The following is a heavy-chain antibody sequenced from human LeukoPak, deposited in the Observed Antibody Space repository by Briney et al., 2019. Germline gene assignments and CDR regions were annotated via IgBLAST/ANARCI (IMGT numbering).Heavy chain of an antibody. Sequence: GESLKISCKGSGYSFISYWIGWVRQMPGKGLEWMGIIYPGDSDTKYSPSFQGQVTISADKPISTAYLQWSSLKASDTAMYYCVRHFGRGRYPSGMDVWGQGTTVTVSS. D-gene: IGHD1-26*01. V-gene: IGHV5-51*01. CDR1: GYSFISYW. CDR2: IYPGDSDT. J-gene: IGHJ6*02. CDR3: VRHFGRGRYPSGMDV.